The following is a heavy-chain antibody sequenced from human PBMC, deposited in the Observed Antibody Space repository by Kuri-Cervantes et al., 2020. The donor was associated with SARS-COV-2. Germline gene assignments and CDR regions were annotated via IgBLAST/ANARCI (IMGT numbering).Heavy chain of an antibody. V-gene: IGHV1-69*06. CDR1: GGTFSSYA. J-gene: IGHJ4*02. Sequence: SVKVSCKASGGTFSSYAISWVRQAPGQGLEWMGGIIPIFGTANYAQKFQGRVTITADKSTSTAYMELSSLSSEDTAVYYCARLSGLSTVTTSRPYWGQGTLVTVSS. CDR2: IIPIFGTA. D-gene: IGHD4-17*01. CDR3: ARLSGLSTVTTSRPY.